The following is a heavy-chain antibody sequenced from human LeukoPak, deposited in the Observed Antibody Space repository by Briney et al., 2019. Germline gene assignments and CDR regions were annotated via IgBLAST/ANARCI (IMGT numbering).Heavy chain of an antibody. V-gene: IGHV3-21*01. D-gene: IGHD1-1*01. Sequence: GGSLRLSCAASGFTFSSYSMNWVRQAPGKGLEWVSSISSSSSYIYYADSVKGRFTISRDNAKNSLHLQMNSLRAEDTAVYYCARVYTKKNSMDVWGQGTTVTVSS. CDR3: ARVYTKKNSMDV. CDR2: ISSSSSYI. CDR1: GFTFSSYS. J-gene: IGHJ6*02.